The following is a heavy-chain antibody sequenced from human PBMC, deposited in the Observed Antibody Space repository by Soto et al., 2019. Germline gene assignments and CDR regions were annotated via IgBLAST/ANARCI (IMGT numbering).Heavy chain of an antibody. CDR1: GYTFTSYD. D-gene: IGHD2-8*02. CDR2: MNPNSGTT. Sequence: QVQLVQSGAEVKKPGASVKVSCKASGYTFTSYDFNWVRQATGQGLEWLGWMNPNSGTTGYAQRFQGRVTKTRNTAISTAYRELSSLRSDDTAMYYCGRVACAGGRGYYDYGGQGTLITVSS. J-gene: IGHJ4*02. V-gene: IGHV1-8*01. CDR3: GRVACAGGRGYYDY.